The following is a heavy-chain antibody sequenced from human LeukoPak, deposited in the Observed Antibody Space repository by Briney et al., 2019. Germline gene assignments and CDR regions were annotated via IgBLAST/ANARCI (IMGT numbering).Heavy chain of an antibody. V-gene: IGHV3-21*01. J-gene: IGHJ6*03. Sequence: PGGSLRLSCAASGFTFSRHSINWVRQAPGKGLEWVSSISSSSSYIYYADSVKGRFTISRDNAKNSLYLQMNSLRAEDTAVYYCARDPPLVSGPVYYYYYMDVWGKGTTVTVSS. CDR3: ARDPPLVSGPVYYYYYMDV. CDR2: ISSSSSYI. CDR1: GFTFSRHS. D-gene: IGHD5/OR15-5a*01.